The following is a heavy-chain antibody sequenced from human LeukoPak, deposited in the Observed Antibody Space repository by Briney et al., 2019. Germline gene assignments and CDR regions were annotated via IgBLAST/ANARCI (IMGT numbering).Heavy chain of an antibody. CDR2: MYYSGST. V-gene: IGHV4-39*07. CDR1: GGSISSSSYY. D-gene: IGHD2-15*01. Sequence: SETLSLTCSVSGGSISSSSYYWGWIRQPPGKGLEWIGSMYYSGSTYYNPSLKSRVTISVDTSKNQFSLKLSSVTAADTAVYYCARQSVGGRWFDPWGQGTLVTVSS. CDR3: ARQSVGGRWFDP. J-gene: IGHJ5*02.